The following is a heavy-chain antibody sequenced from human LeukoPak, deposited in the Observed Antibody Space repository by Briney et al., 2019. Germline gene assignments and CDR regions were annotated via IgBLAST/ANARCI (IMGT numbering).Heavy chain of an antibody. Sequence: PSETLSLTCAVYGGSFSGYYWSWIRQPLGKGLEWIGEINHSGSTNYNPSLKSRVTISVDTSKNQFSLKLSSVTAADTAVYYCARSKRLMATTPYFDYWGQGTLVTVSS. CDR2: INHSGST. CDR3: ARSKRLMATTPYFDY. J-gene: IGHJ4*02. D-gene: IGHD5-24*01. CDR1: GGSFSGYY. V-gene: IGHV4-34*01.